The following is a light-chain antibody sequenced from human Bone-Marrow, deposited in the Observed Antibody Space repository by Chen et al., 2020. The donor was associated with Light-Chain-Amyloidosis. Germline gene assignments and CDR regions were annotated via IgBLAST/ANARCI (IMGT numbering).Light chain of an antibody. J-gene: IGLJ3*02. V-gene: IGLV6-57*01. Sequence: NFMLTQPHSVSESPGKTVIISCTLSSGSIATNYVQWYQQRPGSSPTTVIYEDEQRPSGVPDRFSGSSDRSSNSASLTISGLKTEDEADYYCQSYQGSSQGVFGGGTKLTVL. CDR3: QSYQGSSQGV. CDR2: EDE. CDR1: SGSIATNY.